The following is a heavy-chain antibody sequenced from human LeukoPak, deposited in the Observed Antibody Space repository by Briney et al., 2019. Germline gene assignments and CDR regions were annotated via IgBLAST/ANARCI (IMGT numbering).Heavy chain of an antibody. CDR1: GFTLSNYA. D-gene: IGHD6-13*01. J-gene: IGHJ4*02. CDR2: TSYDGSNE. Sequence: GGSLRLSCAASGFTLSNYAMHWVRQAPGKGLAWVAVTSYDGSNEYSADSVKGRLTISRDNSKNTVYLRMNSPRAEDTAVYYCARQDIAAAVTFDYWGQGTLVTVSS. V-gene: IGHV3-30*04. CDR3: ARQDIAAAVTFDY.